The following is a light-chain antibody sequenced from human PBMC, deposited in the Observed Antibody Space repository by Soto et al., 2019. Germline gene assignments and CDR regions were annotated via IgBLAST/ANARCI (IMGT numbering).Light chain of an antibody. CDR3: QHYGTSPPAYT. CDR2: GAS. CDR1: QSVSSSF. V-gene: IGKV3-20*01. Sequence: EIVLTQSPGTLSLSPGERATLSCRASQSVSSSFLAWYQQRPGQAPRLLIFGASYRASGIPDRFSGSGSGKDFTLIISRLEPEDFAAYYCQHYGTSPPAYTFGPGTNVD. J-gene: IGKJ3*01.